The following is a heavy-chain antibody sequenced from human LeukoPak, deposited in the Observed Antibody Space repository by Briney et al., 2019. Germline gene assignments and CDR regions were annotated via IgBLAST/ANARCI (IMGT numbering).Heavy chain of an antibody. Sequence: GGSLRLSCVASGFTFSSYAMHWVRQAPGKGLEYVSAISSNGGSTYYANSVKGRFTISRDNAKNSLYLQMNSLRAKDTAVYYCAELGITMIGGVWGKGTTVTISS. D-gene: IGHD3-10*02. J-gene: IGHJ6*04. CDR1: GFTFSSYA. CDR2: ISSNGGST. CDR3: AELGITMIGGV. V-gene: IGHV3-64*01.